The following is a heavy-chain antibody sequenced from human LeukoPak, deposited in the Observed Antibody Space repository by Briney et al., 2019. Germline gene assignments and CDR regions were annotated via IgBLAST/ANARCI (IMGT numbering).Heavy chain of an antibody. V-gene: IGHV4-34*01. J-gene: IGHJ2*01. CDR2: INHSGST. CDR3: ARGGGDKVLQTPPESNWYFDL. CDR1: GGSFSGYY. D-gene: IGHD1-14*01. Sequence: SETLSLTCAVYGGSFSGYYWSWIRQPPGKGLEWIGEINHSGSTNYNPSLKSRVTISVDTSKNQFSPKLSSMTAADTAVYYCARGGGDKVLQTPPESNWYFDLWGRGTLVTVSS.